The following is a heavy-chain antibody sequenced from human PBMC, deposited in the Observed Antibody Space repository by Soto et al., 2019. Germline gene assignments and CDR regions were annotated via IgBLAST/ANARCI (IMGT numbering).Heavy chain of an antibody. CDR1: GGTFSSYA. D-gene: IGHD3-10*01. CDR3: ASLRARGAPFDY. V-gene: IGHV1-69*12. J-gene: IGHJ4*02. CDR2: IIPIFGTA. Sequence: QVQLVQSGAEVKKPGSSVKVSCKASGGTFSSYAISWVRQAPGQGLEWMGGIIPIFGTANYAEKFQGRVTITADEARGTATMEMSSLRSEDTDVYYGASLRARGAPFDYWGQGTLVTVSS.